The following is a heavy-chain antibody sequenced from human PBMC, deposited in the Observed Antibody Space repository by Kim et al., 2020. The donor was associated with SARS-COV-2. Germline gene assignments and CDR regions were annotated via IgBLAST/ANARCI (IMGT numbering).Heavy chain of an antibody. J-gene: IGHJ6*02. V-gene: IGHV4-34*01. CDR2: INHSGST. CDR1: GGSFSGYY. D-gene: IGHD3-10*01. Sequence: SETLSLTCAVYGGSFSGYYWSWIRQPPGKGLEWIGEINHSGSTNYNPSLKSRVTISVDTSKNQFSLKLSSVTAADTAVYYCARFSGRKKYYYGSGSPYGMDVCGQGTTVTVSS. CDR3: ARFSGRKKYYYGSGSPYGMDV.